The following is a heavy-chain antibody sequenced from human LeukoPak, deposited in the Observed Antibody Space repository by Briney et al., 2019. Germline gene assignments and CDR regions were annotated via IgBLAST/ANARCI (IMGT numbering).Heavy chain of an antibody. D-gene: IGHD4/OR15-4a*01. J-gene: IGHJ4*02. CDR1: GDSVSSNSAA. V-gene: IGHV6-1*01. CDR3: ARDSDPDGAFDH. Sequence: SQTLSLTCAISGDSVSSNSAAWNWIRQSPSRGLGWLGGTYYRSKWYNDYAVSVKSRITINPDTSKNQFSLQLTSVTPEDTAVYYCARDSDPDGAFDHWGQGTLVTVSS. CDR2: TYYRSKWYN.